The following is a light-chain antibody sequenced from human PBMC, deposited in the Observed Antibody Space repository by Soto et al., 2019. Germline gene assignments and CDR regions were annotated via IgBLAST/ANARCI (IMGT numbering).Light chain of an antibody. CDR1: QSVSTN. V-gene: IGKV3-15*01. J-gene: IGKJ2*01. CDR2: GAS. Sequence: EIVMTQSPATLSVSPGERATLSCRASQSVSTNLAWYHQKPGQAPRLLIFGASTRATGIPARFSGSGSGTEFTLTISSLQSEDFAVYYCQQHNNWPYTFGQGTKLEIK. CDR3: QQHNNWPYT.